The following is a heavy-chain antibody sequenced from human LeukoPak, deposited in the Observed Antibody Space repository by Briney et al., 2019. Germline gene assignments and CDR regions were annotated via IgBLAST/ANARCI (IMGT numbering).Heavy chain of an antibody. J-gene: IGHJ4*02. CDR2: IYYSGNT. V-gene: IGHV4-39*01. CDR1: GASIRSSDHY. Sequence: SETLSLTCTVSGASIRSSDHYWGWIRQAPGKGLEWIAFIYYSGNTYYSPSLKSRVTISVDTSKNQFSLKLSSVTAADTAVYYCARHRSTGWYADYFDYWGQGTLVTVSS. D-gene: IGHD6-19*01. CDR3: ARHRSTGWYADYFDY.